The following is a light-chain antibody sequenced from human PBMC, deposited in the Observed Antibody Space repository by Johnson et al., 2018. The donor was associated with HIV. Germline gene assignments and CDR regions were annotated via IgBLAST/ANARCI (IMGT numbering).Light chain of an antibody. CDR1: SSNIGNNY. J-gene: IGLJ1*01. CDR2: DNN. CDR3: GTWDSSLSAYA. Sequence: QSVLTQPPSVSAAPGQKVTISCSGSSSNIGNNYVSWYQQLPGTAPKLLIYDNNKRPSGIPDRFSGYKSGTSATLGITGLQTGDEADYYCGTWDSSLSAYAFGTGTKVTVL. V-gene: IGLV1-51*01.